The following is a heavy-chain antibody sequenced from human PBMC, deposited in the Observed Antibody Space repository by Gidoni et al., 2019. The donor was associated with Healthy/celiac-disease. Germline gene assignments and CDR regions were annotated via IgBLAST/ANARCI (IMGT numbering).Heavy chain of an antibody. Sequence: QVQLVQSGAEVKKPGASVKVSCKASGYNFTGYYMHWVRQAPGQGLEWMGWINPNSGGTNYAQKFQGRVTMTRDTSISTAYMELSRLRSDDTAVYYCARDRRGLWFGELGLFDPWGQGTLVTVSS. D-gene: IGHD3-10*01. V-gene: IGHV1-2*02. CDR3: ARDRRGLWFGELGLFDP. J-gene: IGHJ5*02. CDR1: GYNFTGYY. CDR2: INPNSGGT.